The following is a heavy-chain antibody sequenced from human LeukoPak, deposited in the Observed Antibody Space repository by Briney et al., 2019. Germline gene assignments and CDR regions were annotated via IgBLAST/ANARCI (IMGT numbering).Heavy chain of an antibody. CDR1: GFVFDDFG. Sequence: GGSLRLSCAASGFVFDDFGMAWVRQAPGKRLEWVFGITWNGGGTSYARSMNGRFTIFRDNAKNSLYLEMNSVREEDTAFYYCARDRGCTSSSCYERGWFDAWGQGTLVTVSS. D-gene: IGHD2-2*01. J-gene: IGHJ5*02. V-gene: IGHV3-20*04. CDR3: ARDRGCTSSSCYERGWFDA. CDR2: ITWNGGGT.